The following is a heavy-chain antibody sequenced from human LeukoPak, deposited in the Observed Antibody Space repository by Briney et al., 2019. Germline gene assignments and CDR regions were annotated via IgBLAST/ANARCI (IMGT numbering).Heavy chain of an antibody. CDR2: IYTSGST. CDR1: GGSISSGSYY. J-gene: IGHJ4*02. V-gene: IGHV4-61*02. D-gene: IGHD3-3*01. CDR3: ARTYDFWSGSYYFDY. Sequence: PSETLSLTCTVSGGSISSGSYYWSWIRQPAGKGLEWIGRIYTSGSTNYNPSLKSRVTISVDTSKNQFSLKLSSVTAADTAVYYCARTYDFWSGSYYFDYWGQGTLVTVSS.